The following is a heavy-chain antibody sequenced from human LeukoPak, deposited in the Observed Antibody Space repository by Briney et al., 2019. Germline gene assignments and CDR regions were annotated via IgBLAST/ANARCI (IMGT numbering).Heavy chain of an antibody. J-gene: IGHJ3*02. CDR2: IYYSGST. V-gene: IGHV4-59*11. CDR3: ARRFREMANHDAFDI. Sequence: SESLSLTCTVSGGSISSHYWSWIRQPPGKGLEWSGYIYYSGSTNYNPSLKSRVTISVDTSKNQFSLKLSSVTAADTAVYYCARRFREMANHDAFDIWGQGTMVTVSS. CDR1: GGSISSHY. D-gene: IGHD5-24*01.